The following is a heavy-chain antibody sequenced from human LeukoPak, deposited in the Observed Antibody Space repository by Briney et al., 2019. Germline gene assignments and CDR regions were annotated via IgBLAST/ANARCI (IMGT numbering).Heavy chain of an antibody. D-gene: IGHD6-6*01. Sequence: PSETLSLTCAVYGGSFSGYYWSWIRQPPGKGLEWIGEINHSGSTNYNPSLKSRVTISVDTSKNQFSLKLSSVTAADTAVYYCARGRRGSRQLVFLDYWGQGTLVTVSS. J-gene: IGHJ4*02. V-gene: IGHV4-34*01. CDR2: INHSGST. CDR3: ARGRRGSRQLVFLDY. CDR1: GGSFSGYY.